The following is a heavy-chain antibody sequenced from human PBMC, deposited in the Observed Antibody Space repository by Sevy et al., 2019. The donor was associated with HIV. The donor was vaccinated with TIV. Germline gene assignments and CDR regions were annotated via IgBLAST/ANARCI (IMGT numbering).Heavy chain of an antibody. J-gene: IGHJ4*02. CDR2: ISYDGRHK. CDR3: ARDPGSSWSSFDS. D-gene: IGHD6-13*01. Sequence: GGSLRLSCAASGFIFGSYAMNWVRQAPGKGLEWVAVISYDGRHKYYADSVKGRFTLSRDSSSNTLYLQMHSLRTDDTAVYDCARDPGSSWSSFDSWGQGTLVTVSS. CDR1: GFIFGSYA. V-gene: IGHV3-30*04.